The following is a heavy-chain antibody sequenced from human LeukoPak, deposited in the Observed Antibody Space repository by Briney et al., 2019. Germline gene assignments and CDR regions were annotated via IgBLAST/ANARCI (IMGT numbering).Heavy chain of an antibody. J-gene: IGHJ4*02. Sequence: SETLSLTCAVYGGSFSGYYWSWIRQPPGKGLEWIGYIYHSGSTYYNPSLKSRVTISVDRSKNQFSLKLSSVTAADTAVYYCARGGYGDCDDYWGQGTLVTVSS. CDR3: ARGGYGDCDDY. D-gene: IGHD4-17*01. CDR2: IYHSGST. CDR1: GGSFSGYY. V-gene: IGHV4-34*01.